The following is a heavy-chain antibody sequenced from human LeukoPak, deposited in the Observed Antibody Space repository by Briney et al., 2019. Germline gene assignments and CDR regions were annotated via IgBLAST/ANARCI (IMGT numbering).Heavy chain of an antibody. V-gene: IGHV3-23*01. CDR3: AKAGHGYCSSTSCLDYYYYMDV. CDR2: ISGSGGST. CDR1: GFTFSSYA. J-gene: IGHJ6*03. Sequence: GGSLRLSCAASGFTFSSYAMSWVRQAPGKGLGWVSAISGSGGSTYYADSVKGRFTISRDNSKNTLYLQMNSLRAEDTAVYYCAKAGHGYCSSTSCLDYYYYMDVWGKGTTVTVSS. D-gene: IGHD2-2*01.